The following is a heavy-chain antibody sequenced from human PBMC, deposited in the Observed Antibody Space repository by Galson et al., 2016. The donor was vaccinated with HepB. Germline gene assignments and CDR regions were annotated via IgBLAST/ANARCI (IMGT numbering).Heavy chain of an antibody. CDR1: GYTFTGYY. CDR2: INPNSGGT. D-gene: IGHD5-18*01. J-gene: IGHJ5*02. CDR3: ARGGNVDTAMVQLPGGESEFDP. V-gene: IGHV1-2*02. Sequence: SVKVSCKASGYTFTGYYMHWVRQAPGQGLEWMGWINPNSGGTNYAQKFQGRVTMTRDTSISTAYMELSRLRSDDTAVYYCARGGNVDTAMVQLPGGESEFDPWGQGTLVTVSS.